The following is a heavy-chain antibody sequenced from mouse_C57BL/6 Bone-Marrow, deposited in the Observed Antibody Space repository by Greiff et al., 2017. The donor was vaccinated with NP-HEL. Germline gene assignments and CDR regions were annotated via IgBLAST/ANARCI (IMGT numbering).Heavy chain of an antibody. J-gene: IGHJ4*01. Sequence: DVHLVESGGGLVQPGGSLKLSCAASGFTFSDYYMYWVRQTPEKRLEWVAYISNGGGSTYYPDTVKGRFTISRDNAKNTLYLQMSRLKSEDTAMYYCARQRELGPLYYAMDYWGQGTSVTVSS. CDR3: ARQRELGPLYYAMDY. V-gene: IGHV5-12*01. D-gene: IGHD4-1*01. CDR2: ISNGGGST. CDR1: GFTFSDYY.